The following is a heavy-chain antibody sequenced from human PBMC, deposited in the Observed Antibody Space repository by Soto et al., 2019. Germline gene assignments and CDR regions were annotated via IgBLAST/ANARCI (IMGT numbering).Heavy chain of an antibody. CDR2: MYNTGST. CDR3: ARDKAYCSGGSCYGYYYYYGMDV. J-gene: IGHJ6*02. CDR1: GGSISSYY. D-gene: IGHD2-15*01. Sequence: PSETLSLTCTVSGGSISSYYWSWIRQPPGKGLEWIGYMYNTGSTIYNPSLKSRVTISVDTSKNQFSLKLNSVTAADTAVYYCARDKAYCSGGSCYGYYYYYGMDVWGQGTTVTVSS. V-gene: IGHV4-59*01.